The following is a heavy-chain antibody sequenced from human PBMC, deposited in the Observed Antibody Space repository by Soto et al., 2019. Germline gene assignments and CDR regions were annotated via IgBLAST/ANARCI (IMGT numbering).Heavy chain of an antibody. V-gene: IGHV3-23*01. CDR3: AKGLITMVRGVMARGPFDY. J-gene: IGHJ4*02. D-gene: IGHD3-10*01. CDR2: ISGGGGST. Sequence: GGSLRLSCAASGFTFSSYWMHWVRQAPGKGLVWVSGISGGGGSTYYADSVKGRFTISRDNSKNTLYLQMNSLRAEDTAVYYCAKGLITMVRGVMARGPFDYWGQGTLVTVSS. CDR1: GFTFSSYW.